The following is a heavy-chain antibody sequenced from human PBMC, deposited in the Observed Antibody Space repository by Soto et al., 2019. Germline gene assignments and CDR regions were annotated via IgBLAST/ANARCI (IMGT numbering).Heavy chain of an antibody. CDR1: GFIFSNYT. D-gene: IGHD2-15*01. J-gene: IGHJ6*02. CDR2: ISSDGSNN. V-gene: IGHV3-30*01. CDR3: ARDQKAGFCRGGSCHFYYGMDV. Sequence: QVQLVESGGGVVQPGRSLRLSCAASGFIFSNYTIHWVRQAPGRGLEWVAVISSDGSNNYCADSMKGRFTISRDNSKSTLYLQINGLGPEDTAVYYCARDQKAGFCRGGSCHFYYGMDVWGQGTTVTVSS.